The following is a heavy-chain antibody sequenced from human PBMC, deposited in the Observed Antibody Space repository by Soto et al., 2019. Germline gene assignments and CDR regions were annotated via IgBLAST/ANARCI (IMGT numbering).Heavy chain of an antibody. CDR3: AGADYSHSERFDD. V-gene: IGHV4-30-2*01. Sequence: SETLSLTCAVSGGSISSGGYSWSWIRQPPGKGLEWIGYIYHSGSTYYNPSLKSRVTISVDRSKNQFSLKLSSVTAADTAMYYCAGADYSHSERFDDWGQGTLVNVAS. CDR1: GGSISSGGYS. CDR2: IYHSGST. D-gene: IGHD4-4*01. J-gene: IGHJ4*02.